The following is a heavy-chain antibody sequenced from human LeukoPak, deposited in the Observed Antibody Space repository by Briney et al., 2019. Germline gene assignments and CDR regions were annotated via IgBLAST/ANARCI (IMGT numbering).Heavy chain of an antibody. Sequence: PSETLSLTCTVSGGSISSYYWSWIRQPPGKGLEWIGYIYYSGSTNYNPSLKSRVTISVDTSKNQFSLKLSSVTATDTAVYYCASGRSSGYYQTVRYGMDVWGQGTTVTVSS. J-gene: IGHJ6*02. V-gene: IGHV4-59*12. CDR1: GGSISSYY. CDR2: IYYSGST. D-gene: IGHD3-22*01. CDR3: ASGRSSGYYQTVRYGMDV.